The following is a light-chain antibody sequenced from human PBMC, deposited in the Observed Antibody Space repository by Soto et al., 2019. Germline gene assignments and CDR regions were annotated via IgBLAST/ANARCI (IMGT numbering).Light chain of an antibody. CDR3: SSYADSDNLYV. CDR1: SSDVGAYNY. V-gene: IGLV2-14*01. CDR2: EVS. J-gene: IGLJ1*01. Sequence: QSARSHPGSVSWSPGQSITISCTGTSSDVGAYNYVSWYQQHPGKAPKLLIFEVSSRPSGVSNRFSGSKSGSTASLTISGLHAEDEADYYCSSYADSDNLYVFGTGTKVTVL.